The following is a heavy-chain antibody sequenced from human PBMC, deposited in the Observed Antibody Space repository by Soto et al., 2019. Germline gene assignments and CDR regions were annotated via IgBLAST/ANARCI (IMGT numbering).Heavy chain of an antibody. D-gene: IGHD6-6*01. CDR3: ARGREQLVGIYYYYYGMDV. Sequence: QVQLVQSGAEVKKPGASVKVSCKASGYTFTSYDITWVRQATGQGLEWMGWMNPNSGNTGYAQKFQGRVTMTRNTCISTADMELSSLRSEDTAVYYCARGREQLVGIYYYYYGMDVWGQGTTVTVSS. CDR1: GYTFTSYD. V-gene: IGHV1-8*01. J-gene: IGHJ6*02. CDR2: MNPNSGNT.